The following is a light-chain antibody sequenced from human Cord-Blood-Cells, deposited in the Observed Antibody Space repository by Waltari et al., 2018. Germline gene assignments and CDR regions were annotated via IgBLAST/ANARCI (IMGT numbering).Light chain of an antibody. CDR2: EVS. Sequence: DIVIPQTPLSLSVTPGQPASISCKSSQSLLHSDGTTCLYWDLKKPGQSQQLLIYEVSSRFSGGPDMFSGSGAGTDGTLKISRVEAEDVEVYYCMQGIHLTWTFGQGTKVEIK. V-gene: IGKV2-29*02. CDR1: QSLLHSDGTTC. CDR3: MQGIHLTWT. J-gene: IGKJ1*01.